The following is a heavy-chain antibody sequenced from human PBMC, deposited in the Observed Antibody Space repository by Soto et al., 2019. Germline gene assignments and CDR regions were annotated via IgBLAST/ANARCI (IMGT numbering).Heavy chain of an antibody. D-gene: IGHD6-13*01. CDR3: ARRPIAAAGNDDFFDY. CDR2: IDPSDSYT. Sequence: EVQLVQSGAEVKKPGESLRISCKGSGYSFTSYWISWVRQMPGKGLEWMGRIDPSDSYTNYSPSFQGHVTISADKSISTAYLQWSSLKASDTAMDYCARRPIAAAGNDDFFDYWGQGTLVTVSS. CDR1: GYSFTSYW. V-gene: IGHV5-10-1*03. J-gene: IGHJ4*02.